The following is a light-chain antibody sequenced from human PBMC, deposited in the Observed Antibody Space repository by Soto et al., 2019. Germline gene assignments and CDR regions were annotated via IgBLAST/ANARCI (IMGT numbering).Light chain of an antibody. V-gene: IGKV2-28*01. CDR1: QSLLHRTGYNC. Sequence: DIAMTQSPLSMPVTPGEPASSSCRSSQSLLHRTGYNCLDWYLQKPGQSPRLLTYLGSNRASGVPDRVSGSGSGTDFTLNISRLEPEDVGLYYCMQGIKCPLTFGGGTKVEIK. CDR3: MQGIKCPLT. J-gene: IGKJ4*01. CDR2: LGS.